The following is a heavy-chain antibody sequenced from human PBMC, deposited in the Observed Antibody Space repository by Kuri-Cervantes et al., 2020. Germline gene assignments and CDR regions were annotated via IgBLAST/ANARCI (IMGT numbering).Heavy chain of an antibody. CDR1: GGSFCDYY. Sequence: SETLSLTCAVYGGSFCDYYWTWIRQPPGKGLEWIGEITQRRSTNYNPTLKRRVTISVETSKNQFSLKLSSVTAADTAVYYCARAGFSFVRPYYYYMDGWGQGTMVTVSS. J-gene: IGHJ6*03. CDR3: ARAGFSFVRPYYYYMDG. D-gene: IGHD1-1*01. V-gene: IGHV4-34*01. CDR2: ITQRRST.